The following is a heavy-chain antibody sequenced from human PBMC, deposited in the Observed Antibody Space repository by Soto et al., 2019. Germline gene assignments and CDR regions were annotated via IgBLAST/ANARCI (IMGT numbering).Heavy chain of an antibody. Sequence: EVQLVESGGGLVQPGGSPRLSCAASGFTFSSYWMSWVRQAPGKGLEWVANIKQDGSEKYYVDSVKGRFTISRDNAKNSLYLQMNSLRAEDTAVYYCAFSRGYYDILTYYMDVWGKGTTVTVSS. CDR2: IKQDGSEK. CDR1: GFTFSSYW. D-gene: IGHD3-9*01. J-gene: IGHJ6*03. CDR3: AFSRGYYDILTYYMDV. V-gene: IGHV3-7*01.